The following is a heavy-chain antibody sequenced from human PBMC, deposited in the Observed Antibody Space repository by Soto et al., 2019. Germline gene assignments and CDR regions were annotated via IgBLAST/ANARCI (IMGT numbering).Heavy chain of an antibody. V-gene: IGHV4-59*01. CDR1: GGSISTYY. CDR2: IYYTGST. J-gene: IGHJ4*02. Sequence: QVRLQESGPGLVKPSETLSLTCTVSGGSISTYYWSWIRQPPGKGLEWIGYIYYTGSTNYNPSLKSRVTMSVDTSKNQFSLKLSSVTAADTAAYYCARGTSKVDQWGQGTLVTVSS. CDR3: ARGTSKVDQ. D-gene: IGHD2-15*01.